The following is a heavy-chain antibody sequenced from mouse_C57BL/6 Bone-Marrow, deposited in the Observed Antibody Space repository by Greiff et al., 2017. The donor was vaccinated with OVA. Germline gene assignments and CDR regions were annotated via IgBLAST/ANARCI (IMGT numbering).Heavy chain of an antibody. CDR1: GYTFTSSW. V-gene: IGHV1-72*01. J-gene: IGHJ2*01. CDR3: ALGGGLPLDN. CDR2: IDPNSGGT. D-gene: IGHD2-2*01. Sequence: QVQLQQPGAELVKPGASVKLSCKASGYTFTSSWMHWVKQRPGRGLEWLGRIDPNSGGTKYTEKFKGQATLPVDKPSSTAYMQLSSLTSEDSAVYYFALGGGLPLDNWGQGTTLTVSS.